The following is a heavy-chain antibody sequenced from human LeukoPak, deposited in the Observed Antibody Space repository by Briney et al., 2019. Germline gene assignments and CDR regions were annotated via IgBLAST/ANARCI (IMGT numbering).Heavy chain of an antibody. J-gene: IGHJ3*02. Sequence: SVKVSCKASGGTFSSYAISWVRQAPGQGLEWMGRIIPIFGTANYAQKFQGRVTITTDESTSTAYMELSSLRSEDTAVYYCARERDIVLMVRYDSSGLPEPYAFEIWGQGTMVTVSS. CDR3: ARERDIVLMVRYDSSGLPEPYAFEI. V-gene: IGHV1-69*05. CDR2: IIPIFGTA. CDR1: GGTFSSYA. D-gene: IGHD2-8*01.